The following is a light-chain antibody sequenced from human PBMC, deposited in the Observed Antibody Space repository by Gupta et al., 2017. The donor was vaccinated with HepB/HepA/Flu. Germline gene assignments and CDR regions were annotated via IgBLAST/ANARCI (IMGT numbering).Light chain of an antibody. CDR3: QAWDSSTVV. CDR1: KLGDKY. V-gene: IGLV3-1*01. Sequence: SYELTQPPSVSVSPGQTAIITCSGDKLGDKYACWYQQKPGQSPVLVIYQDSKRPSGIPERFSGSNSGNTATLTISGTQAMDGADYYCQAWDSSTVVFGGGTKLTVL. J-gene: IGLJ2*01. CDR2: QDS.